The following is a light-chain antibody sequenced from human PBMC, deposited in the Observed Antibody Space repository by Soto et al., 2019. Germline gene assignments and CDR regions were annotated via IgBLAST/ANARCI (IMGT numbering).Light chain of an antibody. CDR3: QQLNTHPYT. CDR2: AAS. V-gene: IGKV1-9*01. CDR1: QGISSF. J-gene: IGKJ2*01. Sequence: DIQLTQSPSFLSADVGDRVTLTCRASQGISSFLAWYQQKPGKAPKLLISAASTLQSGVPSRLSGSGSGTEFTLTISSLQTEDFATYYCQQLNTHPYTFGQGTKVDIK.